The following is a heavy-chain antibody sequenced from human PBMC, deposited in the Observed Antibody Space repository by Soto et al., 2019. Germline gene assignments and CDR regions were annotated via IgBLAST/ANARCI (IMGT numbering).Heavy chain of an antibody. CDR2: ISGSGGST. J-gene: IGHJ3*02. CDR1: GFTFSSYA. CDR3: AKDQSSYDFWSGSYDAFDI. Sequence: LRLSCAASGFTFSSYAMSWVRQAPGKGLEWVSAISGSGGSTYYADSVKGRFTISRDNSKNTLYLQMNSLRAEDTAVYYCAKDQSSYDFWSGSYDAFDIWGQGTMVTVSS. V-gene: IGHV3-23*01. D-gene: IGHD3-3*01.